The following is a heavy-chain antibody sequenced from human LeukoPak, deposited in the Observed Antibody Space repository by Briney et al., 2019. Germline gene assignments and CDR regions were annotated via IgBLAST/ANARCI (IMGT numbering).Heavy chain of an antibody. CDR1: GFTFTKYW. J-gene: IGHJ4*02. CDR2: IKQDGSEK. Sequence: GGSLRLSCAASGFTFTKYWMTWVRQAPGKGLERGANIKQDGSEKFYVDSVKGRFTISRDNAKISLDLQINGLGAEDTAVYYCARGLDCRSTSCYLDDWGQGTLVTVSS. D-gene: IGHD2-2*01. CDR3: ARGLDCRSTSCYLDD. V-gene: IGHV3-7*01.